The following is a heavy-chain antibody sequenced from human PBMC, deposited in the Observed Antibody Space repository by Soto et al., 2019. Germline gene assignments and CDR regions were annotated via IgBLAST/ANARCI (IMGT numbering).Heavy chain of an antibody. CDR3: ARGKGMEENYYYYGMDI. V-gene: IGHV1-3*01. Sequence: ASVKVSCKASGYTFSTYAMHWVRQAPGQSLEWMGWINGGTGQTRYSQRFQDRVTITRDTSAKTTYMDLTSLRSEDTAVYCCARGKGMEENYYYYGMDIWGQGTTVTVSS. J-gene: IGHJ6*02. D-gene: IGHD1-1*01. CDR2: INGGTGQT. CDR1: GYTFSTYA.